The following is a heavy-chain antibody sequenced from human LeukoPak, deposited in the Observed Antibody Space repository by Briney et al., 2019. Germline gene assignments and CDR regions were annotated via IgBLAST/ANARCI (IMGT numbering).Heavy chain of an antibody. Sequence: GGSLRLSCAASGFTFSSYGMSWVRQAPGKGLEWVSALSGSGGTTYNADSVKGRFTISRDNSKNTLYLQMNSLRVEDTAVYYCAEDRAYGFDIWGQGTMVTVSS. CDR2: LSGSGGTT. CDR3: AEDRAYGFDI. D-gene: IGHD3-10*01. V-gene: IGHV3-23*01. CDR1: GFTFSSYG. J-gene: IGHJ3*02.